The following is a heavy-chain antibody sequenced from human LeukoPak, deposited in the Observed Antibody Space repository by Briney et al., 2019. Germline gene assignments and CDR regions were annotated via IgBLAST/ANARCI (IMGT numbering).Heavy chain of an antibody. CDR1: GFTFSSNY. CDR2: IYRGGST. V-gene: IGHV3-53*01. CDR3: AELLLWFT. D-gene: IGHD3-10*01. Sequence: GSLRLSCAASGFTFSSNYMSWVRQAPGKGLEWVSVIYRGGSTYYADSVKGRFTISRDNSKDTLYLQMNSLRAEDTAVYYCAELLLWFTWGQGTLVTVSS. J-gene: IGHJ4*02.